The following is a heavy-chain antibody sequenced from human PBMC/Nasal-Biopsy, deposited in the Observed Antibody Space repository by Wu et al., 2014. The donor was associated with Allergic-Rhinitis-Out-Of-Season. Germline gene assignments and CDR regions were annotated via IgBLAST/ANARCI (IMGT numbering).Heavy chain of an antibody. J-gene: IGHJ4*02. CDR3: ARVPSPLWSGHYKSPLDY. CDR2: TSFDGSTK. V-gene: IGHV3-30*04. CDR1: GFTFGSYA. Sequence: LRLSCATSGFTFGSYAMHWVRQAPGKGLEWVAVTSFDGSTKYYADSVKGRFTISRDSPKSTLSLHMNSLRPEDTAVYFCARVPSPLWSGHYKSPLDYWGQGTLVIVSS. D-gene: IGHD3-3*01.